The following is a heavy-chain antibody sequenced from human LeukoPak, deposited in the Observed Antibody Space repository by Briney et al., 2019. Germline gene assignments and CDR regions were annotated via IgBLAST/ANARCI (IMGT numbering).Heavy chain of an antibody. CDR3: AISSYCSTTSCAPKFDY. V-gene: IGHV3-23*01. J-gene: IGHJ4*02. D-gene: IGHD2-2*01. Sequence: GGSLRLSCAASGITFSSYPMSGAPQAPGKGLEWVSAISGSGGGTYYADSVKGRFTISRDNSKNTLCLQMNSLRAEDTAVYYCAISSYCSTTSCAPKFDYWGQGTLVTVSS. CDR1: GITFSSYP. CDR2: ISGSGGGT.